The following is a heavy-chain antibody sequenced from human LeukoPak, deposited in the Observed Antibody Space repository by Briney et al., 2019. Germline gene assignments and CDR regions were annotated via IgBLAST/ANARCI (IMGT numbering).Heavy chain of an antibody. D-gene: IGHD1-26*01. CDR2: INHSGST. J-gene: IGHJ4*02. Sequence: SETLSLTCTVSGYSISSGYYWGWIRQPPGKGLEWIGEINHSGSTNYNPSLKSRVTISVDTSKNQFSLKLSSVTAADTAVYYCATRSGSYKTFDYWGQGTLVTVSS. V-gene: IGHV4-38-2*02. CDR3: ATRSGSYKTFDY. CDR1: GYSISSGYY.